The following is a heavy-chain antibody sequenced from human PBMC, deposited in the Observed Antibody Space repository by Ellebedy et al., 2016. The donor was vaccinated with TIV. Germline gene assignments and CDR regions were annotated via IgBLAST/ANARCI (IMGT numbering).Heavy chain of an antibody. Sequence: SETLSLTCTVSGGSINSYYWSWIRQPPGKGLEWIGEINQSGRTNYNPSLDKGRVTISVDTSKNQFSLRLSSVTAADTAVYYCAEGRSGWYYFDYWGQGTLVTVSS. J-gene: IGHJ4*02. V-gene: IGHV4-34*01. CDR2: INQSGRT. CDR3: AEGRSGWYYFDY. CDR1: GGSINSYY. D-gene: IGHD6-19*01.